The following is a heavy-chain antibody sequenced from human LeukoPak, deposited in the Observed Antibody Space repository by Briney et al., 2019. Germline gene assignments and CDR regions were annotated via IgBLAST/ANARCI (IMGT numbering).Heavy chain of an antibody. CDR1: GYTFTGYY. V-gene: IGHV1-2*02. Sequence: ASVKVSCKASGYTFTGYYMHWVRQAPGQGLEWMGWINPNSGGTNYAQKFQGRVTMTRDTSISTAYMELSRLRSDDTGVYYCARFSYDSSGYYIDYWGQGTLVTVSS. J-gene: IGHJ4*02. CDR2: INPNSGGT. D-gene: IGHD3-22*01. CDR3: ARFSYDSSGYYIDY.